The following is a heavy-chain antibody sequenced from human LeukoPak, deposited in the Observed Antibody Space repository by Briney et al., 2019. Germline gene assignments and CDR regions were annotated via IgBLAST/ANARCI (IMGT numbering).Heavy chain of an antibody. CDR3: TRSYDFLEWLLSLPYYMDV. J-gene: IGHJ6*03. V-gene: IGHV3-73*01. D-gene: IGHD3-3*01. CDR1: GFTFSGSA. CDR2: IRSKANSYAT. Sequence: GGSLRLSCAASGFTFSGSAMHWVRQASGKGLEWVGRIRSKANSYATAYAASVKGRFTISREDSKNTAYLQMNSLKTEDTAVYYCTRSYDFLEWLLSLPYYMDVWGKGTTVTVSS.